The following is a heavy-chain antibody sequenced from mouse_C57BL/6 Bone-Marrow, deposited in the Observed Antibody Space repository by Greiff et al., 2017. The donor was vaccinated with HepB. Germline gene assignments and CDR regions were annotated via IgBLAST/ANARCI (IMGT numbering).Heavy chain of an antibody. Sequence: VQRVESGPGLVAPSQSLSITCTVSGFSFNSYGVDWVRQSPGKGLEWLGVIWGVGRTNYNSALKSRLSISKDNSKSQVFLKMNSLQTDDTAMYYCATDYGSSPFAYWGQGTLVTVSA. D-gene: IGHD1-1*01. J-gene: IGHJ3*01. CDR3: ATDYGSSPFAY. V-gene: IGHV2-6*01. CDR2: IWGVGRT. CDR1: GFSFNSYG.